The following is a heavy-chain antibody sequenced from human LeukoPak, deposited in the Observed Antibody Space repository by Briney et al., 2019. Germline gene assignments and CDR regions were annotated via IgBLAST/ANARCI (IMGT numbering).Heavy chain of an antibody. Sequence: SETLSLTCTVSGGSISITRYYWGWIRQPPGKGLEWIGSIYHSGSTYYNPSLKSRVTISVDTSKNQFSLKLSSVTAADTAVYYCARGWFYYWGQGTLVTVSS. CDR1: GGSISITRYY. J-gene: IGHJ4*02. CDR3: ARGWFYY. V-gene: IGHV4-39*07. CDR2: IYHSGST.